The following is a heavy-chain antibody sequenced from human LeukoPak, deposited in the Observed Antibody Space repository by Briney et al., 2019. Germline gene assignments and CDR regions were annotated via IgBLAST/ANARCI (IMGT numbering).Heavy chain of an antibody. V-gene: IGHV4-59*01. CDR2: IYYSGST. D-gene: IGHD3-16*01. CDR3: ARDSGRFGYYYGMDV. J-gene: IGHJ6*02. CDR1: GGSISSYY. Sequence: SETLSLTCTVSGGSISSYYRSWIRQPPGKGLEWIGYIYYSGSTNYNPSLKSRVTISVDTSKNQFSLKLSSVTAADTAVYYCARDSGRFGYYYGMDVWGQGTTVTVSS.